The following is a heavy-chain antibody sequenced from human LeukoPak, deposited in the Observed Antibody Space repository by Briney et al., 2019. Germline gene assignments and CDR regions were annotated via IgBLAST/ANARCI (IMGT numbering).Heavy chain of an antibody. Sequence: GGSLRLSCAGSGFTFSTYALSWVRQAPGKGLEWVSAISGAGGTTLYADSVKGRFTISRDNSKNTLYLQMTSLRVEDTAVYYCARDPNGDYIGAFEIWGQGTMVTVSS. J-gene: IGHJ3*02. CDR3: ARDPNGDYIGAFEI. V-gene: IGHV3-23*01. CDR2: ISGAGGTT. CDR1: GFTFSTYA. D-gene: IGHD4-17*01.